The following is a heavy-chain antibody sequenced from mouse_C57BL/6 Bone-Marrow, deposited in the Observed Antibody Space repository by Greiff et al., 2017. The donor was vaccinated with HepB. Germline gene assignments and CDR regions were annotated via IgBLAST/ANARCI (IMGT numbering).Heavy chain of an antibody. CDR1: GFTFSSYA. CDR2: ISSGGDYI. D-gene: IGHD4-1*01. CDR3: STGTRWYFDV. J-gene: IGHJ1*03. V-gene: IGHV5-9-1*02. Sequence: EVKLVESGEGLVKPGGSLKLSCAASGFTFSSYAMSWVRQTPEKRLEWVAYISSGGDYIYYADTVKGRFTISRDNTRNTLYLQMRSLKSEDTAMYYCSTGTRWYFDVWGTGTTVTASS.